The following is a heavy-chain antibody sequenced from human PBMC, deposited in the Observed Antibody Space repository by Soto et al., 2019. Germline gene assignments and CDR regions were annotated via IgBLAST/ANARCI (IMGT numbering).Heavy chain of an antibody. Sequence: LRLSCAASGFTVSSYAMHWVRQAPGKGLEWVAVISYDGSNKYYADSVKGRFTISRDNSKNTLYLQMNSLRAEDTAVYYCARVKGYSGSTDAFDIWGQGTMVAVSS. D-gene: IGHD1-26*01. J-gene: IGHJ3*02. CDR1: GFTVSSYA. V-gene: IGHV3-30-3*01. CDR2: ISYDGSNK. CDR3: ARVKGYSGSTDAFDI.